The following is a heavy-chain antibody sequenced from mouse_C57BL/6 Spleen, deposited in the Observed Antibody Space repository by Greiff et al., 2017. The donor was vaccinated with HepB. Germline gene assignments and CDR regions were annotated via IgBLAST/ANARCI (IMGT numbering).Heavy chain of an antibody. J-gene: IGHJ1*03. CDR3: ARRAATVVATDWYFDV. CDR1: GYTFTSYW. Sequence: QVQLQQPGAELVRPGSSVKLSCKASGYTFTSYWMHWVKQRPIQGLEWIGNIDPSDSETHYNQKFKDKATLTVDKSSSTAYMQLSSLTSEDSAVYYCARRAATVVATDWYFDVWGTGTTVTVSS. D-gene: IGHD1-1*01. CDR2: IDPSDSET. V-gene: IGHV1-52*01.